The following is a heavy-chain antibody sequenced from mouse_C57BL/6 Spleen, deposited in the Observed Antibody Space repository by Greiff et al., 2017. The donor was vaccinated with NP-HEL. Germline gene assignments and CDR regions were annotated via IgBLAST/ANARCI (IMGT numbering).Heavy chain of an antibody. CDR3: ARKDYGSRNWYFDV. D-gene: IGHD1-1*01. CDR1: GYTFTSYW. J-gene: IGHJ1*03. V-gene: IGHV1-64*01. Sequence: VQLQQSGAELVKPGASVKLSCKASGYTFTSYWMHWVKQRPGQGLEWIGMIHPNSGSTNYNEKFKSKATLTVDKSSSTAYMQLSSLTSEDSAVYYCARKDYGSRNWYFDVWGTGTTVTVSS. CDR2: IHPNSGST.